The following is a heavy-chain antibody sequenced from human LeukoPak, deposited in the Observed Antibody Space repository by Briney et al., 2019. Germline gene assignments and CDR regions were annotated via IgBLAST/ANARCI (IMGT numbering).Heavy chain of an antibody. J-gene: IGHJ4*02. Sequence: GGSLRLSCAASGFTFSNYWMHWVRQAPGKGLVWVSRINSDGISSGYADSVKGRFTVSRDNAKKTLYLQMNSLRAEDTAVYYCARDVGNFDYWGQGTLVTVSS. CDR1: GFTFSNYW. CDR3: ARDVGNFDY. CDR2: INSDGISS. V-gene: IGHV3-74*01.